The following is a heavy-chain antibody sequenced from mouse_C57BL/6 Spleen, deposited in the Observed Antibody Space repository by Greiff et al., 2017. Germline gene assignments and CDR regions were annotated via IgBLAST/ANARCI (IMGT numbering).Heavy chain of an antibody. D-gene: IGHD1-1*01. CDR2: ISSGGDYI. J-gene: IGHJ4*01. V-gene: IGHV5-9-1*02. Sequence: EVKLVESGEGLVKPGGSLKLSCAASGFTFSSYAMSWVRQTPEKRLEWVAYISSGGDYIYYADTVKGRFTISRDNARNTLYLQMSSLKSEDTAMYYCTRDYGSSYGNAMDYWGQGTSVTVSS. CDR3: TRDYGSSYGNAMDY. CDR1: GFTFSSYA.